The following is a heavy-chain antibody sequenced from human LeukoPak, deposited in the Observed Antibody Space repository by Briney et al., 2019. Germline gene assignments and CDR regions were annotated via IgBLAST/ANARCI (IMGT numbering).Heavy chain of an antibody. V-gene: IGHV4-39*01. CDR2: IYYSGST. CDR3: ARQALWFDP. CDR1: GGSISSSSYY. J-gene: IGHJ5*02. Sequence: PSETLSLTCTVSGGSISSSSYYWGWIRQPLGKGLEWIGSIYYSGSTYYNPSLKSRVTISVDTSRNQFSLKLSSVTAADTAVYYCARQALWFDPWGQGTLVTVSS.